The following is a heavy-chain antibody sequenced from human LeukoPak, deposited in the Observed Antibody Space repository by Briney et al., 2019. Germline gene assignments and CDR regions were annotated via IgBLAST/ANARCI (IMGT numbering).Heavy chain of an antibody. J-gene: IGHJ4*02. Sequence: GGSLRLSCAASGFAFSTYWMYWVRQAPGKGLVWVSRIDGDGSSTNYADSVTGRFTISRDSAKNTLHLQMNSLRAEDTAVYYCAKVAADGIHHFDNWGQGTLVTVSS. CDR2: IDGDGSST. D-gene: IGHD6-13*01. V-gene: IGHV3-74*01. CDR3: AKVAADGIHHFDN. CDR1: GFAFSTYW.